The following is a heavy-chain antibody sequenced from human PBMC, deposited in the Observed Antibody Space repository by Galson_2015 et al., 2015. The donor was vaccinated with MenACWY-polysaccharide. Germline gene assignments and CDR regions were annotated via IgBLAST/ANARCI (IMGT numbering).Heavy chain of an antibody. CDR3: LREGDNALSVTLEL. V-gene: IGHV3-74*01. CDR1: GFTFSSYW. Sequence: SLRLSCAASGFTFSSYWMNWVRQAPGKGLVWVSRINSDGSTSYEDSVKGRFTMSRDNTKNNVYLQMNGLRADDTAVYYFLREGDNALSVTLELWGQGTMVTVSS. CDR2: INSDGST. D-gene: IGHD3-16*01. J-gene: IGHJ3*01.